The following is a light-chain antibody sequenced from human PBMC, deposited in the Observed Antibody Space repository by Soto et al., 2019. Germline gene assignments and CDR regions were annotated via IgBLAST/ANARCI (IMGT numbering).Light chain of an antibody. CDR2: DAS. CDR3: QQYNSHPRT. J-gene: IGKJ1*01. CDR1: QSINSW. V-gene: IGKV1-5*01. Sequence: DIQMTQSPSTLSASVGDRVTITCRASQSINSWLAWYQQKPGKAPKLLIYDASSLESGVPSRFSGSGSGTEFTLTISSLQPDDFATYYCQQYNSHPRTFGQGTKVDIK.